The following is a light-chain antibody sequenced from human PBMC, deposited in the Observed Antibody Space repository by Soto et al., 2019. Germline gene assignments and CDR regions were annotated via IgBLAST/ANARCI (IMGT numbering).Light chain of an antibody. J-gene: IGLJ1*01. Sequence: SVLPQPASVSGSPGQSITISCTGTSGDVGGYNYVSWYQQHPGKAPKLMIYDVSNRPSGVSNRFSGSKSGNTASLTISGLQAEDEADYYCSSYTSSSTYVFGTGTKATVL. V-gene: IGLV2-14*01. CDR1: SGDVGGYNY. CDR2: DVS. CDR3: SSYTSSSTYV.